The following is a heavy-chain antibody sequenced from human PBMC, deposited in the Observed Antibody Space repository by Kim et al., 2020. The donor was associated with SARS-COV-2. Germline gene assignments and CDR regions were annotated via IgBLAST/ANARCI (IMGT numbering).Heavy chain of an antibody. J-gene: IGHJ6*02. D-gene: IGHD1-7*01. CDR3: AKGGNSGLALTPYYYYGIDV. CDR1: GFTFDDYA. CDR2: ISWNSGSI. Sequence: GGSLRLSCAASGFTFDDYAMHWVRQAPGKGLEWVSGISWNSGSIGYADSVKGRFTISRDNAKNSLYLQMNSLRAEDTALYYCAKGGNSGLALTPYYYYGIDVWGQGTTVTVSS. V-gene: IGHV3-9*01.